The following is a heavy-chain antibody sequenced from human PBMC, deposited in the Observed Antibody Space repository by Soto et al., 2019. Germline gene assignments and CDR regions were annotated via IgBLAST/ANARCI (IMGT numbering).Heavy chain of an antibody. J-gene: IGHJ4*02. CDR2: IRGSGGST. D-gene: IGHD6-13*01. CDR1: GFTFSSYA. V-gene: IGHV3-23*01. CDR3: AKARGGDSSSWYFDY. Sequence: GGSLRLSCAASGFTFSSYAMSWVRQAPGKGLEWVSAIRGSGGSTYYADSVKGRFTISRDNSKNTLYLQMNSLRAEDTAVYYCAKARGGDSSSWYFDYWGQGTLVTVSS.